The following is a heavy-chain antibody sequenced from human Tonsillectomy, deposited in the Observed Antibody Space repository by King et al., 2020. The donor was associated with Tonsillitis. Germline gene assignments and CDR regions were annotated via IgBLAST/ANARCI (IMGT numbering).Heavy chain of an antibody. J-gene: IGHJ4*02. CDR2: IYYSGST. V-gene: IGHV4-59*01. D-gene: IGHD2-21*02. CDR3: ARGPDCGGDCYRGFDY. CDR1: GGSMSSDY. Sequence: QLQESGPGLVKPSETLSLTCTGSGGSMSSDYWSCIRQPPGKGREWIVYIYYSGSTNYNPSLKSRVTISVETSKNQFSLKLCYGTAADTAVYYCARGPDCGGDCYRGFDYWGQGTLVTVSS.